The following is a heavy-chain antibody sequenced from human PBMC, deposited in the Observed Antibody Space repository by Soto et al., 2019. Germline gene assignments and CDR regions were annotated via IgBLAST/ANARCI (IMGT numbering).Heavy chain of an antibody. J-gene: IGHJ6*02. Sequence: GGSVRLSCAASGFTFSSYAMHWVRQAPGKGLEWVAVISYDGSNKYYADSVKGRFTISRDNSKNTLYLQMNSLRAEDTAVYYCARDVESGSSQYYYYYYGMDFCCQATTVTVSS. CDR3: ARDVESGSSQYYYYYYGMDF. CDR1: GFTFSSYA. D-gene: IGHD1-26*01. V-gene: IGHV3-30-3*01. CDR2: ISYDGSNK.